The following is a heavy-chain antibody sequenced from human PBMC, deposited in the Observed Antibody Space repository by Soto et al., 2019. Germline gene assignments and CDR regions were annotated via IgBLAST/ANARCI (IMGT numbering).Heavy chain of an antibody. Sequence: PGGSLRLSCEGSGFTVSSHAMTWIRQAPGKGPEWVSTITADGGTYYADSVKGRFAMSRDTSESTLYLQMNSLRAEDTSAYYCAEIGDCGGDCWTFDYWGQGTLVTVSS. D-gene: IGHD2-21*02. V-gene: IGHV3-23*01. CDR1: GFTVSSHA. CDR3: AEIGDCGGDCWTFDY. J-gene: IGHJ4*02. CDR2: ITADGGT.